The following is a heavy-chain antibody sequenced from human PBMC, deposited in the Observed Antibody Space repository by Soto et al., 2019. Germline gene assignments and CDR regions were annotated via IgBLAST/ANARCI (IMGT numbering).Heavy chain of an antibody. D-gene: IGHD3-22*01. V-gene: IGHV1-69*13. Sequence: SVKVSCKASGGTFSAYTMTWVRQAPGQGLEWMGGIIPLFGTANYAQKFQGRVTITADESTSTVYMELSSLRSEDTAVYYCARSQDNSGYWNNCFDPWGQGTLVTVSS. CDR2: IIPLFGTA. CDR1: GGTFSAYT. CDR3: ARSQDNSGYWNNCFDP. J-gene: IGHJ5*02.